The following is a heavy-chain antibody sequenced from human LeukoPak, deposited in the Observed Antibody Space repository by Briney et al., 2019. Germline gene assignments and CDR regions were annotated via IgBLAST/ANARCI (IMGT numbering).Heavy chain of an antibody. CDR1: GFTFSSYA. V-gene: IGHV3-30-3*01. Sequence: PGGSLRLSCAASGFTFSSYAMHWVRQAPGKGLEWVAVISYDGSNKYYADSVKGRFTISRDNSKNTLYLQMNSLRAEDTALYYCAREARGGNFDYWGQGTLVTVSS. CDR3: AREARGGNFDY. D-gene: IGHD2-15*01. CDR2: ISYDGSNK. J-gene: IGHJ4*02.